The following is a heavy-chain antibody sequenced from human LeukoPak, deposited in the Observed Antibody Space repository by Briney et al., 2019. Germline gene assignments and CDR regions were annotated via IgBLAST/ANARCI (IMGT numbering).Heavy chain of an antibody. Sequence: GGSLRLSCAASGFTFSSYWMHWVRQAPGKGLVWVSHINTDGSSTTYADSVKGRLTISRDNAKNTLYLQMNSLRAEDTAVYYCAKVKWKLRTDWFDPWGQGTLVTVSS. J-gene: IGHJ5*02. CDR3: AKVKWKLRTDWFDP. CDR2: INTDGSST. D-gene: IGHD1-26*01. V-gene: IGHV3-74*01. CDR1: GFTFSSYW.